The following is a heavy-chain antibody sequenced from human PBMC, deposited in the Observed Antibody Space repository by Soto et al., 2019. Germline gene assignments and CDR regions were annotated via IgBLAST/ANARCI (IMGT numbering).Heavy chain of an antibody. V-gene: IGHV1-8*01. CDR2: MNPNSGNT. Sequence: ASVKVSCKASGYTFTSYDINWVRQATGQGLEWMGWMNPNSGNTGYAQKFQGRVTMTRNTSISTAYMELSSLRSEDTAVYYCTILTFGGVIAPIDYWGQGTLVTVSS. J-gene: IGHJ4*02. D-gene: IGHD3-16*02. CDR1: GYTFTSYD. CDR3: TILTFGGVIAPIDY.